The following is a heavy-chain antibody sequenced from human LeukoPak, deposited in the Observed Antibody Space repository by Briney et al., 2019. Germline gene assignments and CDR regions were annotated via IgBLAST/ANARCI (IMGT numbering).Heavy chain of an antibody. V-gene: IGHV4-61*08. CDR1: GGSISSGGYS. CDR3: ARVRTYYDAYGMDV. D-gene: IGHD3-3*01. Sequence: SETLSLTCAVSGGSISSGGYSWSWIRQPPGKGLEWIGYIYYSGSTNYNPSLKSRVTISVDTSKNQFSLKLSSVTAADTAVYYCARVRTYYDAYGMDVWGQGTTVTVSS. J-gene: IGHJ6*02. CDR2: IYYSGST.